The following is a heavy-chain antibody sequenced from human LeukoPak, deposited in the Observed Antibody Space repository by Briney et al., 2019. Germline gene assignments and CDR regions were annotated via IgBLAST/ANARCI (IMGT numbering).Heavy chain of an antibody. CDR2: IKQDGSEK. J-gene: IGHJ4*02. CDR3: ARDWVPRGSSYFDY. D-gene: IGHD3-10*01. V-gene: IGHV3-7*01. CDR1: GFTFSSYW. Sequence: GGSLRLSCAASGFTFSSYWMSWVRQAPGKGLEWVANIKQDGSEKYYVDSVKGRFTISRDNAKNSLNLQMNSLRAEDAAVYYCARDWVPRGSSYFDYWGQGTLVTVSS.